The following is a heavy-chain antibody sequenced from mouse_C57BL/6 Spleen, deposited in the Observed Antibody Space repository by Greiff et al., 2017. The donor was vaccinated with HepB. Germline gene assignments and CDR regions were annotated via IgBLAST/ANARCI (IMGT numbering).Heavy chain of an antibody. J-gene: IGHJ4*01. Sequence: VQLKESGPELVKPGASVKISCKASGYSFTDYNMNWVKQSNGKSLEWIGVINPNYGTTSYNQKFKGKATVTVDQSSSTAYMQLNSLTSEDSAVYYCARNYGSSYDYYAMDYWGQGTSVTVSS. CDR2: INPNYGTT. CDR1: GYSFTDYN. D-gene: IGHD1-1*01. V-gene: IGHV1-39*01. CDR3: ARNYGSSYDYYAMDY.